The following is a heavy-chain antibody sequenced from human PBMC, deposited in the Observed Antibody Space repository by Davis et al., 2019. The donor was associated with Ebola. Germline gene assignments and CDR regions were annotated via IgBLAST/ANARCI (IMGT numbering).Heavy chain of an antibody. V-gene: IGHV3-74*01. D-gene: IGHD6-6*01. CDR1: GFTFSSYW. J-gene: IGHJ4*02. CDR2: INPDATTT. CDR3: ARELLSRLVPGYYFDY. Sequence: GESLKISCAASGFTFSSYWMHWVRQAPGKGLVWVSRINPDATTTDYADSVRGRFTISRDNAKNTLYLQMSSLRAEDTAVYYCARELLSRLVPGYYFDYWGQGTLVTVSS.